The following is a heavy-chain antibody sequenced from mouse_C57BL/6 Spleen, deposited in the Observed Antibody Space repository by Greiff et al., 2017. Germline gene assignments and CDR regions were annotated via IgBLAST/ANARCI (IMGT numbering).Heavy chain of an antibody. CDR2: INPNNGGT. Sequence: VQLQQSGPELVKPGASVKISCKASGYTFTDYYMNWVKQSHGQSLEWIGDINPNNGGTSYNQKFKGKATLTVDKSSSTAYMELRSLTSEDSAVYYCARSPYYDGSSYWYFDVWSTGTTVTVSS. CDR1: GYTFTDYY. J-gene: IGHJ1*03. CDR3: ARSPYYDGSSYWYFDV. V-gene: IGHV1-26*01. D-gene: IGHD1-1*01.